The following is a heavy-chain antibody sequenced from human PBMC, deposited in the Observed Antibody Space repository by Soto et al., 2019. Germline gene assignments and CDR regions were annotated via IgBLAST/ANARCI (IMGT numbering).Heavy chain of an antibody. CDR2: ISNDGSNK. D-gene: IGHD6-13*01. V-gene: IGHV3-30-3*01. CDR3: AKDRDSSSWYLVGGMDV. J-gene: IGHJ6*02. Sequence: GGSLRLSCAASGFTFRTFAMHWVRQAPGKGLEWVAVISNDGSNKYFLDSVKGRFTVSRDNSNNTLYLQMDSLRAEDTAVYYCAKDRDSSSWYLVGGMDVWGQGTTVTVSS. CDR1: GFTFRTFA.